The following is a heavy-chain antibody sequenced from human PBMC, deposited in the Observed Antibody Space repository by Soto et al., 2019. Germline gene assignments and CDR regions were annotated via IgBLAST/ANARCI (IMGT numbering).Heavy chain of an antibody. CDR2: IYHSGST. D-gene: IGHD6-13*01. CDR1: GESFSAYI. Sequence: SETLSLTCAVYGESFSAYIWTWIRQTPGKGLQWIGQIYHSGSTNYNPSLKSRVTISVDKSKNQFSLKLSSVTAADTAMYYCARAHSSSWYVWWFDPWGQGTLVTVSS. V-gene: IGHV4-34*01. CDR3: ARAHSSSWYVWWFDP. J-gene: IGHJ5*02.